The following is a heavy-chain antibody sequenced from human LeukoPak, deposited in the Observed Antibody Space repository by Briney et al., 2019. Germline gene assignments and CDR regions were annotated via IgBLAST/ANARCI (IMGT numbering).Heavy chain of an antibody. J-gene: IGHJ2*01. CDR1: GFTFSSYA. CDR3: AKVRNSNTRYFDL. V-gene: IGHV3-23*01. Sequence: GGSLRLSCAASGFTFSSYAMSWVRQAPGKGLEWVSAISGSGANTYFADSVKGRFTISRDNSKNALYLQMNSLRAEDTAVYYSAKVRNSNTRYFDLWGRGTLVTLSS. CDR2: ISGSGANT. D-gene: IGHD2-15*01.